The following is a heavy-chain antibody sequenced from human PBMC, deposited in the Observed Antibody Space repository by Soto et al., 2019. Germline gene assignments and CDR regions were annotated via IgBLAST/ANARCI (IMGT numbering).Heavy chain of an antibody. Sequence: GGSLRLSCGASGFAFSTYWMNWARQVPGKGLVWLARINSDGSSTSYADSVKGRFTISRDNAKNTLYLQMNSLRAEDTAVYYCARPRYDSSGTPFDYWGQGTLVTVSS. J-gene: IGHJ4*02. V-gene: IGHV3-74*01. CDR2: INSDGSST. D-gene: IGHD3-22*01. CDR1: GFAFSTYW. CDR3: ARPRYDSSGTPFDY.